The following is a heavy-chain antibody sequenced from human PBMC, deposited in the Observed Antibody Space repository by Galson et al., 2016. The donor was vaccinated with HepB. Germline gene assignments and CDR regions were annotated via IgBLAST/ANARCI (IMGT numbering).Heavy chain of an antibody. CDR3: ARTVLAYRFGQGAWFDP. V-gene: IGHV4-61*08. CDR1: GGSISSDDNY. Sequence: SETLSLTCTVSGGSISSDDNYWSWVRQSPGRGLEWIEYIYYTGKTTYNPSLKSRVTISVDTPKNQFSLKLFSVTAADTAMYYCARTVLAYRFGQGAWFDPWGQGTLVTVSS. CDR2: IYYTGKT. J-gene: IGHJ5*02. D-gene: IGHD5-18*01.